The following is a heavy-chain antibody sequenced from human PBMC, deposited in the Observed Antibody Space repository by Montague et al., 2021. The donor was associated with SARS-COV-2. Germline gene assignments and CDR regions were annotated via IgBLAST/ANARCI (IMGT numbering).Heavy chain of an antibody. CDR1: GGSVSSSPYY. Sequence: SETLSLTCTVSGGSVSSSPYYWVWIRQPPGRGLEWVGSISYSGRTXFXXXXKXRLSISVDSSENQFSLRLSSVTAADTAVYYCASSYYYGSGTYVYNYYVDVWGKGTTVTVSS. V-gene: IGHV4-39*01. D-gene: IGHD3-10*01. CDR2: ISYSGRT. J-gene: IGHJ6*03. CDR3: ASSYYYGSGTYVYNYYVDV.